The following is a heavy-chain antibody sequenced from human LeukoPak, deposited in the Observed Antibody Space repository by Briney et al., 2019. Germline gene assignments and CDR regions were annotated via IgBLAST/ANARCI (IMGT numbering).Heavy chain of an antibody. V-gene: IGHV4-39*07. CDR3: ARGDILSRYSSSRNNNWFDP. J-gene: IGHJ5*02. CDR2: IHYSGST. Sequence: SETLSLTCTVSGGSISSSSYYWGWIRQPPGKGLEWIGSIHYSGSTYYNPSLKSRFTVSVDTSKYQFSLKLSSVTAADTAVYYCARGDILSRYSSSRNNNWFDPWGQGTLVTASS. D-gene: IGHD6-13*01. CDR1: GGSISSSSYY.